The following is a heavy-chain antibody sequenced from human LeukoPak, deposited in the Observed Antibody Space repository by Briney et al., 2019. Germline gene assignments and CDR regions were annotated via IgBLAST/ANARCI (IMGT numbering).Heavy chain of an antibody. V-gene: IGHV3-21*01. CDR1: GFTFSSYS. J-gene: IGHJ6*02. Sequence: GGSLRLSCAASGFTFSSYSMNWVRQAPGKGLVWVSSISSSSSYIYYADSVKGRFTISRDNAKNSLYLQMNSLRAEDTAVYYCARDRAAAGKAPDGMDVWGQGTTVTVSS. D-gene: IGHD6-13*01. CDR3: ARDRAAAGKAPDGMDV. CDR2: ISSSSSYI.